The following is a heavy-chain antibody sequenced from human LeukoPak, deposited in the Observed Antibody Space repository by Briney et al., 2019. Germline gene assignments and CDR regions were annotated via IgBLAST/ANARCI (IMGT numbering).Heavy chain of an antibody. CDR3: ARGRALFD. V-gene: IGHV4-39*07. Sequence: SETLSLTCTVSGGSISSSSDYWGWIRQPPGKGLEWIGEINHSGGTNYNPSLKSRVTISEDTSKNQFSLKLSSVTAADTAVYYCARGRALFDWGQGTLVAVSS. CDR1: GGSISSSSDY. J-gene: IGHJ4*02. D-gene: IGHD2-21*01. CDR2: INHSGGT.